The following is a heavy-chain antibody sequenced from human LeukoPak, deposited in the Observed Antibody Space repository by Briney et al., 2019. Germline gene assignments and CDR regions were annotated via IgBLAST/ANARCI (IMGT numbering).Heavy chain of an antibody. CDR1: GYTFTSYG. CDR2: ISAYNGNT. Sequence: ASVKVSCKASGYTFTSYGISWVRQAPGQGLEWMGWISAYNGNTNYAQKLQGRVTMTTDTSTSTAYMELRSLRSDDTAVYYCARELEGALHELPSWSSSWSGGVFNYWGQGTLVTVSS. J-gene: IGHJ4*02. D-gene: IGHD6-13*01. V-gene: IGHV1-18*01. CDR3: ARELEGALHELPSWSSSWSGGVFNY.